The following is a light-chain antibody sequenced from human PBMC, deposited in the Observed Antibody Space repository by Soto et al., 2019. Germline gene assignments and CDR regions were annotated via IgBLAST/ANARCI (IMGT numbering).Light chain of an antibody. J-gene: IGKJ4*01. CDR2: AAS. CDR1: QGISSY. V-gene: IGKV1-9*01. Sequence: IQLTQSPSSLSASVGDRVTITCRASQGISSYLAWYQQKPGKAPQLLIYAASTLQSGVPSRFSGSGSGTDFTLTISSLQTEDFATYYCQQLNHYPLTFGGGTKVEIK. CDR3: QQLNHYPLT.